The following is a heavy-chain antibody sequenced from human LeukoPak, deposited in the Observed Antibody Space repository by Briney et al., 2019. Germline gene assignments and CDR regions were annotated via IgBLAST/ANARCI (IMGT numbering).Heavy chain of an antibody. V-gene: IGHV4-59*01. D-gene: IGHD4-11*01. J-gene: IGHJ5*02. Sequence: ETSETLSLTCTVSSGSISSYYWSWLPQPPGKGLEWIGYIYYSGSPNYHHSLKSRVTISVDTSQNQFSLKLSSVTAADTAVYYCARYGSTVTFDPWGQGTLVTVSS. CDR1: SGSISSYY. CDR2: IYYSGSP. CDR3: ARYGSTVTFDP.